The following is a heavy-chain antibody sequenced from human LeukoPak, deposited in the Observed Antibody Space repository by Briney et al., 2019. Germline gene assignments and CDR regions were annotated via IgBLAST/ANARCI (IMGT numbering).Heavy chain of an antibody. J-gene: IGHJ4*02. V-gene: IGHV4-59*08. CDR3: ARHITMVRGIFDY. CDR2: IYYSGST. CDR1: GDSISSYY. D-gene: IGHD3-10*01. Sequence: SETLSLTCSVSGDSISSYYWSWIRQPPGKGLEWIGYIYYSGSTNYNPSLKSRVTISVDTSKNQFSLKLSSVTAADTAVYYCARHITMVRGIFDYWGQGTLVTVSS.